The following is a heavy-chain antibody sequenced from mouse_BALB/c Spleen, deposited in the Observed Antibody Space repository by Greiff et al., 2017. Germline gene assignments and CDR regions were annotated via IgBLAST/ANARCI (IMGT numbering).Heavy chain of an antibody. CDR3: AREGDDYFDY. Sequence: VKLVESGPELVKPGASVRISCKASGYTFTSYYIHWVKQRPGQGLEWIGWIYPGNVNTKYNEKFKGKATLTADKSSSTAYMQLSSLTSEDSAVYFCAREGDDYFDYWGQGTTLTVSS. D-gene: IGHD2-4*01. CDR2: IYPGNVNT. J-gene: IGHJ2*01. CDR1: GYTFTSYY. V-gene: IGHV1S56*01.